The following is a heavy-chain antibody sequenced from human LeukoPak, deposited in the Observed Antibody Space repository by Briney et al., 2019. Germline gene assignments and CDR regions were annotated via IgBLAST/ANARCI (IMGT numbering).Heavy chain of an antibody. CDR2: IKQDGSEK. V-gene: IGHV3-7*01. J-gene: IGHJ4*02. D-gene: IGHD5-18*01. CDR3: ARDSYGYFPSYYFDY. Sequence: PGGSLRLSCAASGFTFSSYWMSWVRQAPGKGLEWVANIKQDGSEKYYVDSVKGRFTISRDNAKNALYLQMNSLRAENTAGYYCARDSYGYFPSYYFDYWGQGTLVTVSS. CDR1: GFTFSSYW.